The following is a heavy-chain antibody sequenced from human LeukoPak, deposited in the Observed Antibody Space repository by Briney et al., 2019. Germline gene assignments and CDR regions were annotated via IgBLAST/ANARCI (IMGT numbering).Heavy chain of an antibody. D-gene: IGHD6-13*01. J-gene: IGHJ4*02. CDR2: MNPNSGNT. CDR3: ARGRTKAAAGIRFDY. V-gene: IGHV1-8*01. Sequence: ASVKVSCKASGYTFTSYDINWVRQATGQGLEWMGWMNPNSGNTGYTQKFQGRVTMTRNTSISTAYMELSSLRSEDTAVYYCARGRTKAAAGIRFDYWGQGTLVTVSS. CDR1: GYTFTSYD.